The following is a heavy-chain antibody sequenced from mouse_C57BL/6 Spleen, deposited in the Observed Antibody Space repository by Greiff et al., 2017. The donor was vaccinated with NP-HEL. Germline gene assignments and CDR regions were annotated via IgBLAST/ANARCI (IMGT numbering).Heavy chain of an antibody. CDR3: ARGWFAMDY. J-gene: IGHJ4*01. V-gene: IGHV1-61*01. Sequence: QVQLQQPGAELVRPGSSVKLSCKASGYTFTSYWMDWVKQRPGQGLEWIGNIYPSDSETHYNQKFKDKATLTVDKSSSTAYMQLSSLTSEDSAVYYCARGWFAMDYWGQGTSVTVSS. D-gene: IGHD1-1*02. CDR1: GYTFTSYW. CDR2: IYPSDSET.